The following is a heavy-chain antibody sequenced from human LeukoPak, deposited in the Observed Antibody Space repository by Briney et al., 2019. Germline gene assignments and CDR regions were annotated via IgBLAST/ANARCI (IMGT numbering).Heavy chain of an antibody. CDR3: AKGTSSSRTYYFDY. J-gene: IGHJ4*02. CDR1: GFTFGNYA. Sequence: GGSLRLSCAASGFTFGNYAMSWVRQAPGKGLEWVSAITASGGDTFHADSVKGRFTISRDNSKSTLYLQMNSLRAEDTAIYYCAKGTSSSRTYYFDYWGQGTLVAVSS. D-gene: IGHD6-6*01. V-gene: IGHV3-23*01. CDR2: ITASGGDT.